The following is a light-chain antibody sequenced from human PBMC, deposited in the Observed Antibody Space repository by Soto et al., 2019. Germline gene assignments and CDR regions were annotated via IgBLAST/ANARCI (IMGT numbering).Light chain of an antibody. Sequence: QSALTQPASVSGSPAQSITISCTGSSSDVGGSGLVSWYQFHPGKAPKLLIFEGFKRPSGVSNRFSGSKSGSTASLTISGLQTEDEADYYCNSYAGSNNYVLFGGGTKLTVL. CDR1: SSDVGGSGL. J-gene: IGLJ2*01. V-gene: IGLV2-23*01. CDR3: NSYAGSNNYVL. CDR2: EGF.